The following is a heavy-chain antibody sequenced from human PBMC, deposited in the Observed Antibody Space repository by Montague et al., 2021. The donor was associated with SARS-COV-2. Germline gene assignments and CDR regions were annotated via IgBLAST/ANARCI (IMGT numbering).Heavy chain of an antibody. CDR1: GGSISSSSYY. D-gene: IGHD2/OR15-2a*01. Sequence: TLSLTCTVSGGSISSSSYYWGWIRQLPGKGLEWIGYIHHSGSTYYTPSLQSRVAISVDTSKNEFSLKMTAVTAADTAVYYCARDGDEGYFFEYWGKGLLVTVSS. J-gene: IGHJ4*02. CDR3: ARDGDEGYFFEY. V-gene: IGHV4-31*03. CDR2: IHHSGST.